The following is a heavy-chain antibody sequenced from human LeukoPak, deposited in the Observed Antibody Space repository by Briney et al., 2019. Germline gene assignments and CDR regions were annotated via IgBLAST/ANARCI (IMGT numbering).Heavy chain of an antibody. CDR3: VRKLGDYSFDH. Sequence: PGGSLRLSCAASGFTFSDYYMSWVRQAPGKGLEWLSYITNSGNMRYYADSVKGRFTISRDNANNSLYLQMNSLRAEDTAVYYCVRKLGDYSFDHWGQGTLVTVSS. V-gene: IGHV3-11*01. CDR2: ITNSGNMR. J-gene: IGHJ4*02. D-gene: IGHD7-27*01. CDR1: GFTFSDYY.